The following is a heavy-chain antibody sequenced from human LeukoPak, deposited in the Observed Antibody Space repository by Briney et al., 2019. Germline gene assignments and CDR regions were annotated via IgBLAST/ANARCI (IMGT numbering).Heavy chain of an antibody. D-gene: IGHD3-9*01. CDR3: KTAYEILTGSRYGMDV. CDR1: GYTLTELS. Sequence: ASVKVSCKVSGYTLTELSMHWVRQSPGKVLKWMGGFDPEDGETIYAQKFQGRVTMTEDTSTDTAYMELSSLRSEDIFVYKQKTAYEILTGSRYGMDVWGKGTTVTVSS. J-gene: IGHJ6*04. CDR2: FDPEDGET. V-gene: IGHV1-24*01.